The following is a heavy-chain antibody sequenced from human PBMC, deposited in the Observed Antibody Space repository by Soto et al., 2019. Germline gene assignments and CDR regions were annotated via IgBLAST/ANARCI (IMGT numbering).Heavy chain of an antibody. Sequence: QVQLQQWGAGLLKPSETLSLTCAVYGGSFSGYYWSWIRQPPGKGLEWIGEINPSGSTNYNPSLKRRVTISVDTSKNQFSLKLSSVTDADTAVYYCARWERSSGSYGSLFDYWGQGTLVTVSS. D-gene: IGHD3-10*01. V-gene: IGHV4-34*01. J-gene: IGHJ4*02. CDR2: INPSGST. CDR3: ARWERSSGSYGSLFDY. CDR1: GGSFSGYY.